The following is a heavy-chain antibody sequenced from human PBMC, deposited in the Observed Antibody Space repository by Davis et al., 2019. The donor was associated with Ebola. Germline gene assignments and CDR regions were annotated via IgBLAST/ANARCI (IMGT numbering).Heavy chain of an antibody. J-gene: IGHJ6*02. CDR1: GYTFTSYG. V-gene: IGHV1-69*13. Sequence: SVKVSCKASGYTFTSYGISWVRQAPGQGLEWMGGIIPIFGTANYAQKFQGRVTITADESTSTAYMELSSLRSEDTAVYYCARDYSSGWYYYYGMDVWGQGTTVTVSS. D-gene: IGHD6-19*01. CDR2: IIPIFGTA. CDR3: ARDYSSGWYYYYGMDV.